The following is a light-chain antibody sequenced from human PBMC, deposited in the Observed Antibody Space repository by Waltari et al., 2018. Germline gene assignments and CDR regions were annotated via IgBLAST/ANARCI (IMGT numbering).Light chain of an antibody. V-gene: IGLV3-1*01. Sequence: SFELTQTPSVSVSPGQTASITCSGDKLGGKYVSWYQHKSGQSPVLLIYQDNMRPSGIPERFSGFNSGNTVTLTISGTQALDESDYYCAAWDNTTFVLFGGGTKVTVL. CDR1: KLGGKY. CDR3: AAWDNTTFVL. CDR2: QDN. J-gene: IGLJ2*01.